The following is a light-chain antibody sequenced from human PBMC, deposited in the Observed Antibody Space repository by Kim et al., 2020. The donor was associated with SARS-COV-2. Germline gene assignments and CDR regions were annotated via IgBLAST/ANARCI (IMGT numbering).Light chain of an antibody. V-gene: IGKV1-8*01. J-gene: IGKJ2*01. CDR1: QGISSC. Sequence: ASTGDRVTITWRASQGISSCLAWYQQKPGKAPKLLIYAASTLQSGVPSRFSGSGSGTDFTLTISCLQSEDFATYYCQQYYSYPLYTFGQGTKLEI. CDR3: QQYYSYPLYT. CDR2: AAS.